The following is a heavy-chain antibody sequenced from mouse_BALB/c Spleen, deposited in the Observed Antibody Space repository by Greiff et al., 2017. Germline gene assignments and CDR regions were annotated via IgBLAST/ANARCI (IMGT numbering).Heavy chain of an antibody. D-gene: IGHD2-14*01. J-gene: IGHJ4*01. Sequence: EVKVVESGGGLVQPGGSLKLSCAASGFTFSSYTMSWVRQTPEKRLEWVAYISNGGGSTYYPDTVKGRFTISRDNAKNTLYLQMSSLKSEDTAMYYCARHREVRRSTMDYWGQGTSVTVSS. CDR3: ARHREVRRSTMDY. CDR1: GFTFSSYT. V-gene: IGHV5-12-2*01. CDR2: ISNGGGST.